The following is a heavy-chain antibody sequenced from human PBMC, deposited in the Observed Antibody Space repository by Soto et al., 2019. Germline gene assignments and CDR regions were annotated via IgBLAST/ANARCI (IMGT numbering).Heavy chain of an antibody. Sequence: GGSLRLSCAASGFTLSAYSMNWVRQTPGKGLEWVSSISTSSTYIHYADSVKGRFTISRDNAKNSLYLQMNSLRAEDTAVYYCARDPGYCSSTSCYTKGAFDIWGQGTMVTVSS. D-gene: IGHD2-2*02. J-gene: IGHJ3*02. V-gene: IGHV3-21*01. CDR3: ARDPGYCSSTSCYTKGAFDI. CDR2: ISTSSTYI. CDR1: GFTLSAYS.